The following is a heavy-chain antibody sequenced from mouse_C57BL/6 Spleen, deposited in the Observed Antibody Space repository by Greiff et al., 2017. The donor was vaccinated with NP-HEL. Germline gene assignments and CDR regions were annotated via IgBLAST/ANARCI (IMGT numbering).Heavy chain of an antibody. CDR2: IDPSDSYT. J-gene: IGHJ2*01. CDR1: GYTFTSYW. V-gene: IGHV1-59*01. D-gene: IGHD1-1*01. CDR3: ARWVYYGSSDY. Sequence: QVQLQQPGAELVRPGTSVKLSCKASGYTFTSYWMHWVKQRPGQGLEWIGVIDPSDSYTNYNQKFKGKATLTVDTSSSTAYMQLSSLTSEDSAVYYCARWVYYGSSDYWGQGTTLTVSS.